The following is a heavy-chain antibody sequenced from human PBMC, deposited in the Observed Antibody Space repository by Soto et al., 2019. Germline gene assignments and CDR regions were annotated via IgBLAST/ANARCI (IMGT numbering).Heavy chain of an antibody. CDR1: GGTFSSYA. V-gene: IGHV1-69*13. J-gene: IGHJ4*02. CDR3: VKPPAYYIDSSAYYPV. D-gene: IGHD3-22*01. Sequence: SVKVSCKASGGTFSSYAISWVRQAPGQGLEWMGGITPIFGTANYAQKFQGRVTITADESTSTAYMELSSLRDEDTAEYYCVKPPAYYIDSSAYYPVWVQGTLVTVSS. CDR2: ITPIFGTA.